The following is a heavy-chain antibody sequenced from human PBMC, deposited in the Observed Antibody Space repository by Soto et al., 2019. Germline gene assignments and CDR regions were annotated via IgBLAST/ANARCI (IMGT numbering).Heavy chain of an antibody. V-gene: IGHV3-23*01. CDR2: ISGSGDST. D-gene: IGHD6-19*01. CDR1: GFSFSSYA. Sequence: EVQLLESGGGLVQPGGSLSLSCAASGFSFSSYAMNWVRQAPGKGLEWVSVISGSGDSTYYADSVKGRFTISRDNSKNTLYLQMISLRAEDTAVYYCARRSSGWYFDYWGQGTLVIVSS. CDR3: ARRSSGWYFDY. J-gene: IGHJ4*02.